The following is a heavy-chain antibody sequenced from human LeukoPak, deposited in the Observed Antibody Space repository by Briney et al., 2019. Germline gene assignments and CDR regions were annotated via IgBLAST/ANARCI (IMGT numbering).Heavy chain of an antibody. J-gene: IGHJ4*02. CDR1: GYTFTSYD. CDR2: MNPNSGNT. V-gene: IGHV1-8*01. D-gene: IGHD1-26*01. Sequence: GASVKVSCKASGYTFTSYDINWVRQATGQGLEWMGWMNPNSGNTGYAQKFQGRVTITADESTSTAYMELSSLRSEDTAVYYCARSPPKVGATRFRFDYWGQGTLVTVSS. CDR3: ARSPPKVGATRFRFDY.